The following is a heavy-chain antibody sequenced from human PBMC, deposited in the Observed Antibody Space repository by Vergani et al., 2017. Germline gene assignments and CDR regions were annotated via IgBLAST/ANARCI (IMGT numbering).Heavy chain of an antibody. CDR2: VSGSSATP. V-gene: IGHV3-23*01. J-gene: IGHJ4*02. Sequence: EVQLLESGGGLVQPGGSLRLSCEASGFSFPGYAMSWVRQAPGKGLEWVPSVSGSSATPYYAVSVKGRFIISRDNSKNTRHLHMNSLRAADTAVYYCTKRSRGYTGYCFDYLGQGTLATVSS. CDR1: GFSFPGYA. CDR3: TKRSRGYTGYCFDY. D-gene: IGHD5-12*01.